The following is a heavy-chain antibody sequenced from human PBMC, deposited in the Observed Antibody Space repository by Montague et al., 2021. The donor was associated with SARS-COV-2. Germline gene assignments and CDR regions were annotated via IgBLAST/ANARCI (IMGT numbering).Heavy chain of an antibody. J-gene: IGHJ4*02. D-gene: IGHD3-9*01. CDR3: VRHPHYDSLNGPTDV. Sequence: SETLSLTCTVSGVSVTDYYWSWIRQPPGKGLEWVGDVFYNKGTNFNPSLKSRVAISVDTSKNQFSLRLTSVTAADTAFYYCVRHPHYDSLNGPTDVWGQGTLVTVSS. V-gene: IGHV4-59*08. CDR1: GVSVTDYY. CDR2: VFYNKGT.